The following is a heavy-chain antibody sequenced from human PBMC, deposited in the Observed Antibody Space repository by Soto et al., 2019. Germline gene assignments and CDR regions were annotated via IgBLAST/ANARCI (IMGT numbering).Heavy chain of an antibody. Sequence: EVQLVESGGDLVQPGRSLRLSCAASGFTFDDYAMHWVRQVPGTGLEWVAGINWDSDTIAYAASVRGRFTISRDNAKNSLYLQMNSLRAEDTALYYCAKDFHTNMALMDVWGKGTTVTVSS. CDR2: INWDSDTI. J-gene: IGHJ6*04. CDR3: AKDFHTNMALMDV. V-gene: IGHV3-9*01. D-gene: IGHD3-10*01. CDR1: GFTFDDYA.